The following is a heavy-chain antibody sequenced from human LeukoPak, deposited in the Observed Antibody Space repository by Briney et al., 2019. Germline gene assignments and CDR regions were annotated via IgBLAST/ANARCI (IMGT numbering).Heavy chain of an antibody. J-gene: IGHJ6*03. CDR1: GFTVSSYY. CDR2: IYGGGST. CDR3: AREHYFYYMDG. Sequence: GGSLRLSCAASGFTVSSYYMSWVRQAPGKGLQWVSVIYGGGSTYYADSVKGRFTVSRDNSKNTLYLQMNSLEAEDTAVYYCAREHYFYYMDGWGKGTTVTVSS. V-gene: IGHV3-53*01.